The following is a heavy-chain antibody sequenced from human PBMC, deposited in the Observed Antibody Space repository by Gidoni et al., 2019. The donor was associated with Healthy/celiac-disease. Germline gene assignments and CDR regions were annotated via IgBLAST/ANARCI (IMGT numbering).Heavy chain of an antibody. CDR2: INHSGST. CDR3: ARGPAYCGGDCYSGGWFDP. CDR1: GGSFSGYY. Sequence: QVQLQQWGAGLLKPSETLSLTCAVYGGSFSGYYWSWIRQPPGKGLEWIGEINHSGSTNYNPSLKSRVTISVDTSKNQFSLKLSSVTAADTAVYYCARGPAYCGGDCYSGGWFDPWGQGTLVTVSS. J-gene: IGHJ5*02. D-gene: IGHD2-21*02. V-gene: IGHV4-34*01.